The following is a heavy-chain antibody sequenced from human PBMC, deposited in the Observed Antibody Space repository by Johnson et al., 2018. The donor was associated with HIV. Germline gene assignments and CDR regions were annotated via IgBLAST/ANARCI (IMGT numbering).Heavy chain of an antibody. V-gene: IGHV3-9*01. CDR2: ISWNSGSI. CDR3: AKGISSFMAAAADN. J-gene: IGHJ3*01. CDR1: GFTFDDYA. Sequence: VQLVESGGGLVQPGRSLRLSCAASGFTFDDYAMHWVRQAPGKGLEWVSGISWNSGSIGYADSVKGRFTISRDNAKNSLYRQMNSLRAEDTALYYCAKGISSFMAAAADNWGQGTMVTVSS. D-gene: IGHD6-13*01.